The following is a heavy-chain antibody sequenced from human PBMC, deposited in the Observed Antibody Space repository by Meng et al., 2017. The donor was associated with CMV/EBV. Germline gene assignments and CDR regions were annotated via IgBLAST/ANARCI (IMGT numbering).Heavy chain of an antibody. V-gene: IGHV3-74*01. CDR3: ARTGVFSRGKVVWFDP. J-gene: IGHJ5*02. Sequence: ETLSLTCAASGFTFSSYWMRWVRQAPGKGLVWVSRINSDGSSTSYADSVKGRFTISRDNAKNTLYLQMNSLRAEDTAVYYCARTGVFSRGKVVWFDPWGQGTLVTVSS. CDR1: GFTFSSYW. D-gene: IGHD1-14*01. CDR2: INSDGSST.